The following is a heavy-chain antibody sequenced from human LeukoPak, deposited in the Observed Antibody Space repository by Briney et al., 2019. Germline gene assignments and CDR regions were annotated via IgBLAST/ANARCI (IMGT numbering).Heavy chain of an antibody. CDR1: GYTFTSYG. Sequence: ASVKVSCTASGYTFTSYGISWVRQAPGQGLEWMGWISAYNGNTNYAQKLQGRVTMTTDTSTSTAYMELSRLRSDDTAVYYCARDGLLRGAFDIWGQGTMVTVSS. CDR2: ISAYNGNT. CDR3: ARDGLLRGAFDI. V-gene: IGHV1-18*01. J-gene: IGHJ3*02. D-gene: IGHD3-22*01.